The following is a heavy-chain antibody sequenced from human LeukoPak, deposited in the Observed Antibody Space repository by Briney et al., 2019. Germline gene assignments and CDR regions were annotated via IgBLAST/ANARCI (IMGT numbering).Heavy chain of an antibody. J-gene: IGHJ6*03. CDR2: ISWNSGSI. CDR1: GFTFDDYA. CDR3: ARGRHSSVVGDYYYYMDV. D-gene: IGHD2-2*01. V-gene: IGHV3-9*01. Sequence: PGRSLRLSCAASGFTFDDYAMHWVRQAPGKGLEWVSGISWNSGSIGYADSVKGRFTISRDNAKNSLYLQMNSLRAEDTAVYYCARGRHSSVVGDYYYYMDVWGKGTTVTVSS.